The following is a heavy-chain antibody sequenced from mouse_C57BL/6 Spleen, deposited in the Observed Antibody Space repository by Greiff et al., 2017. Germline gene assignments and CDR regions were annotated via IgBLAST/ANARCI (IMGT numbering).Heavy chain of an antibody. CDR1: GYTFTSYW. Sequence: QVQLQQSGAELVKPGASVKLSCKASGYTFTSYWMHWVKQRPGQGLEWIGMIHPNSGSTNYNEKFKSKATLTVDKSSSTADMQLSSLTSEDSAVYYCAKMVTSVYYYAMDYWGQGTSVTVAS. V-gene: IGHV1-64*01. CDR2: IHPNSGST. CDR3: AKMVTSVYYYAMDY. J-gene: IGHJ4*01. D-gene: IGHD2-1*01.